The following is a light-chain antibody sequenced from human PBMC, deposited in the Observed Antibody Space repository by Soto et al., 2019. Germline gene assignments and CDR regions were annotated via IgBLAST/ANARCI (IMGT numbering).Light chain of an antibody. CDR3: QHYDSSPLVT. J-gene: IGKJ4*01. Sequence: EIVLTQSPGTLSLSPGERATLSCRASQSVSSSYLAWYQQKPGQAPRLLIYAASSRATGIPDRFSGSGSGTDFTLTISRLEPEDFALYYCQHYDSSPLVTFGGGTKVEIK. CDR2: AAS. V-gene: IGKV3-20*01. CDR1: QSVSSSY.